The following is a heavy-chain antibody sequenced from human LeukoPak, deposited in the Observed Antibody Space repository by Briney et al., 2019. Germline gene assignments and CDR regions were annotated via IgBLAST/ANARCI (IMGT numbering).Heavy chain of an antibody. CDR3: ACLTTADAFDI. CDR1: GAYFTNYY. D-gene: IGHD3-22*01. J-gene: IGHJ3*02. CDR2: SSYTGNT. Sequence: SETLSLTCTVSGAYFTNYYWSFIRQPPGKGLEWIGFSSYTGNTNYNPSLKSRVTISVDTSKNQFSLKLSSVTAADTAVYYCACLTTADAFDIWGQGTMVTVSS. V-gene: IGHV4-59*01.